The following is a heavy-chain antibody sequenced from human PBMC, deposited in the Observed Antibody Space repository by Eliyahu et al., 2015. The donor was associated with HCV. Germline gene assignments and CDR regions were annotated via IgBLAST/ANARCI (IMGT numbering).Heavy chain of an antibody. CDR1: GFLFSSYS. CDR2: IKQDGSEK. D-gene: IGHD3-16*01. V-gene: IGHV3-7*03. CDR3: ARGNNWARDY. Sequence: DVQLVESGGGLVQPGGSLRLSCAASGFLFSSYSMSWVRQAPGKGLEWVANIKQDGSEKYYVDSVKGRFITSRDNAKNSLFLQMNSLRVEDTAVYYCARGNNWARDYWGQGTLVTVSS. J-gene: IGHJ4*02.